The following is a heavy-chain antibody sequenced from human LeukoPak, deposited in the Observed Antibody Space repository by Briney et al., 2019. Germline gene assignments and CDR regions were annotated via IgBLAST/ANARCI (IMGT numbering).Heavy chain of an antibody. J-gene: IGHJ4*02. CDR1: GGSFSGYY. V-gene: IGHV4-34*01. CDR3: ASYDILTGYLFDY. CDR2: INHSGST. D-gene: IGHD3-9*01. Sequence: PSETLSLTCAVYGGSFSGYYWSWIRQPPGKGLEWIGEINHSGSTNYNPSLKSRVTISVDTSKNQFSLKLSSATAADTAVYYCASYDILTGYLFDYWGQGTLVTVSS.